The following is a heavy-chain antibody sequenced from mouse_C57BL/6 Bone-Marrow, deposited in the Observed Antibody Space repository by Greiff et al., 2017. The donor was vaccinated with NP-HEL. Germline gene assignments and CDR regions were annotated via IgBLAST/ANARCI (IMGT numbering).Heavy chain of an antibody. J-gene: IGHJ4*01. Sequence: VQLQQSGAELVRPGASVKLSCKASGYTFTDYYINWVKQRPGQGLEWIARIYPGSGNTYYNEKFKGKATLTAEKSSSTAYMQLSSLTSEDSAVYFCARKYYYGSSSPQGYYAMDYWGQGTSVTVSS. CDR1: GYTFTDYY. D-gene: IGHD1-1*01. CDR2: IYPGSGNT. CDR3: ARKYYYGSSSPQGYYAMDY. V-gene: IGHV1-76*01.